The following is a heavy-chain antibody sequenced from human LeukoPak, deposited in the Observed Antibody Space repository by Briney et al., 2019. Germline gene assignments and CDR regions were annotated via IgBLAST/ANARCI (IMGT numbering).Heavy chain of an antibody. D-gene: IGHD5-12*01. CDR3: AKIGGLWLRPFDF. J-gene: IGHJ4*02. V-gene: IGHV3-11*01. CDR1: GFTFSDYY. CDR2: ISSSGSTI. Sequence: PGGSLRLSCAASGFTFSDYYMSWIRQAPGKGLEWVSYISSSGSTIYYADSVKGRSTISRDNAKNSLYLQMNSLRAEDTAVYFCAKIGGLWLRPFDFWGQGTLVTVSS.